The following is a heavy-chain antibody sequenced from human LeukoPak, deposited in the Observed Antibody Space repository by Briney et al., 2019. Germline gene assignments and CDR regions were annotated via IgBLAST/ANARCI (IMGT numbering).Heavy chain of an antibody. CDR2: IRYDGSNK. CDR1: GFTFSSYG. CDR3: AIDLIVVVPAAIRIFEEYYYYYMDV. V-gene: IGHV3-30*02. J-gene: IGHJ6*03. Sequence: GGSLRLSCAASGFTFSSYGMHWVRQARGKGLEWVAFIRYDGSNKYYADSVKVRFTISRDNSKNTLYLQMNSLRTEDTAVYYCAIDLIVVVPAAIRIFEEYYYYYMDVWGKGTTVTVSS. D-gene: IGHD2-2*01.